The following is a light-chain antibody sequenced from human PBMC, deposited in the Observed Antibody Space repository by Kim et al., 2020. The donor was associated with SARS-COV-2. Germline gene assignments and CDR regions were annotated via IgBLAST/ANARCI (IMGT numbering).Light chain of an antibody. V-gene: IGLV3-19*01. J-gene: IGLJ3*02. CDR1: GLRGYY. Sequence: SSELTQDPAVSVALGQTVRITCQGDGLRGYYASWYQQKPGQAPVVVIYGKNNRPSGIPDRFSGSDSGNIASLTTTGAQAEDEADYYCNSRDSSGNRWVFGGGTQLTVL. CDR3: NSRDSSGNRWV. CDR2: GKN.